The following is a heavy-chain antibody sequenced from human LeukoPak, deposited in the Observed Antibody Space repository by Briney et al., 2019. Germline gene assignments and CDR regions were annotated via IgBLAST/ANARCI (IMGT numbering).Heavy chain of an antibody. CDR2: IIPIFGTA. J-gene: IGHJ4*02. D-gene: IGHD1-26*01. V-gene: IGHV1-69*13. Sequence: SVKVSCKASGYTFTSYAMHWVRQAPGQRLEWMGGIIPIFGTANYAQKFQGRVTITADESTSTAYMELSSLRSEDTAVYYCAREVGATLNFDYWGQGTLVTVSS. CDR3: AREVGATLNFDY. CDR1: GYTFTSYA.